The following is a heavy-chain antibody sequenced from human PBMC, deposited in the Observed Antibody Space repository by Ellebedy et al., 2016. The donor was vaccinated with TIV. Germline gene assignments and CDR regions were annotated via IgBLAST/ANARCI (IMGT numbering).Heavy chain of an antibody. CDR1: DGSISSGAYF. Sequence: SETLSLXXTVSDGSISSGAYFWSWIRQPPGKGLEWIAEINHSGTTNYNPSLKSRVSISLDTSKNQFSLKLTSVTAADTGVYYCARVPRLLRFDPWGQGTLATVSP. CDR3: ARVPRLLRFDP. CDR2: INHSGTT. D-gene: IGHD1-26*01. J-gene: IGHJ5*02. V-gene: IGHV4-39*07.